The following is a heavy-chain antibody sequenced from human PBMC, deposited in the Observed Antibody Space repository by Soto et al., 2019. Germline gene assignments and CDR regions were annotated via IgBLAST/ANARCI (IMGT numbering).Heavy chain of an antibody. V-gene: IGHV5-10-1*01. J-gene: IGHJ6*02. CDR2: IDPSDSYT. CDR1: GYNFTSYW. CDR3: ARRFYDFWSGPYGMDV. Sequence: GESLKISCKVSGYNFTSYWISWVRQMPGKGLEWMGRIDPSDSYTNYSPSFQGHVTISADKSISTAYLQWSSLKASDTAMYYCARRFYDFWSGPYGMDVWGQGTTVTV. D-gene: IGHD3-3*01.